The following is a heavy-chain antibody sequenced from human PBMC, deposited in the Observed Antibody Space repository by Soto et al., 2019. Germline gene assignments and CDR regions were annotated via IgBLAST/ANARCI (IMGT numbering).Heavy chain of an antibody. V-gene: IGHV1-18*01. CDR2: ISAYNGNT. D-gene: IGHD3-22*01. J-gene: IGHJ3*02. CDR3: ARGGLFWGNYDDSSGYYPDAFEI. CDR1: GYTFTSYG. Sequence: GASVKVSCKASGYTFTSYGISWVRQAPGQGLEWMGWISAYNGNTNYAQKLQGRVTMTTDTSTSTAYMELRSLRSDDTAVYYCARGGLFWGNYDDSSGYYPDAFEIWGQGTMVPVAS.